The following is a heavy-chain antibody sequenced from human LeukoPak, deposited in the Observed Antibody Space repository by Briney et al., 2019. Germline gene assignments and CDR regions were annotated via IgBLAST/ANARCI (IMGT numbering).Heavy chain of an antibody. J-gene: IGHJ4*02. CDR2: FIPLLGTT. CDR3: ARERTGLRHFDWMH. V-gene: IGHV1-69*05. CDR1: GGTFSNYG. Sequence: SVKVSCKTTGGTFSNYGVSWLRQAPGQGLEWVGGFIPLLGTTDYRQIFHNRPIITTDDSTGTAYMELSGLRPEDTAVYYCARERTGLRHFDWMHWGQGTLVTVSS. D-gene: IGHD3-9*01.